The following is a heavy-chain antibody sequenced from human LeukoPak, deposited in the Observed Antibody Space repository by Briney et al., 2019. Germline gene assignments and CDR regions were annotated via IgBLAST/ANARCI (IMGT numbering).Heavy chain of an antibody. CDR3: AKKPSYSSSWYFDY. CDR1: GFTFSSYA. Sequence: PGGSLRLSCAASGFTFSSYAMSWVRQAPGKGLEWVSAISGSGGSTYYADSVKGRFTTSRDNSKNTLYLQMNSLRAEDTAVYYCAKKPSYSSSWYFDYWGQGTLVTVSS. J-gene: IGHJ4*02. CDR2: ISGSGGST. D-gene: IGHD6-13*01. V-gene: IGHV3-23*01.